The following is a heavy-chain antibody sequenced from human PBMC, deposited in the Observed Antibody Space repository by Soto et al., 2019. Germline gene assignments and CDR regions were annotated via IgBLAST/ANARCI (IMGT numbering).Heavy chain of an antibody. D-gene: IGHD2-8*01. CDR3: ARDSPNGEQDY. V-gene: IGHV4-39*07. CDR2: IYYSGST. J-gene: IGHJ4*02. CDR1: GGSISSSSYY. Sequence: PSETLSLTCTVSGGSISSSSYYWGWIRQPPGKGLEWIGSIYYSGSTYYNPSLKGRVTISMDTSKNQFSLKLRSVTAADTAVYYCARDSPNGEQDYWGQGTLVTSPQ.